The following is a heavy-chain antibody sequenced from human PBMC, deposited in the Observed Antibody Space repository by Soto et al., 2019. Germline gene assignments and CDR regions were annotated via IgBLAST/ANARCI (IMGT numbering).Heavy chain of an antibody. CDR3: ARSYPNTIFGVVPSRGLDV. V-gene: IGHV4-59*01. CDR2: IHYSGST. D-gene: IGHD3-3*01. Sequence: AEPLSLTCIVSGVSISINYWSWIRQPPGQGLEWIGYIHYSGSTNFNPSLKNRVVMSVDTSKNQFSLRLSSVTAADTAVYYCARSYPNTIFGVVPSRGLDVWGQGATVTVSS. J-gene: IGHJ6*02. CDR1: GVSISINY.